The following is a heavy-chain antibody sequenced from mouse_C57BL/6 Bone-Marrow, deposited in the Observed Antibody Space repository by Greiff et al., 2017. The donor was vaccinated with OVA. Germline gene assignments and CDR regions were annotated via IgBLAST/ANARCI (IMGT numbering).Heavy chain of an antibody. Sequence: QVHVKQPGAELVKPGASVKLSCKASGYTFTSYWMQWVKQRPGQGLEWIGEIDPSDSYTNYNQKFKGKATLTVDTSSRTAYMQLSSLTSEDSAVYYCASPIYYGNNWYFDVWGTGTTVTVSS. CDR2: IDPSDSYT. J-gene: IGHJ1*03. CDR3: ASPIYYGNNWYFDV. CDR1: GYTFTSYW. V-gene: IGHV1-50*01. D-gene: IGHD2-1*01.